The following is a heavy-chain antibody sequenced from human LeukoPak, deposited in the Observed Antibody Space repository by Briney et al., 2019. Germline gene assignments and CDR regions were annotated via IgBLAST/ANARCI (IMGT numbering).Heavy chain of an antibody. CDR1: GGSISSYY. Sequence: SETLSLTCTVSGGSISSYYWSWIRQPAGKGLEWIGRIYTSGSTNYNPSLKSRVTISVDTSKNQFSLKLSSVTAADTAVYYCARGTQSIVGATDSQHWGQGTLVTVSS. J-gene: IGHJ1*01. CDR2: IYTSGST. V-gene: IGHV4-4*07. CDR3: ARGTQSIVGATDSQH. D-gene: IGHD1-26*01.